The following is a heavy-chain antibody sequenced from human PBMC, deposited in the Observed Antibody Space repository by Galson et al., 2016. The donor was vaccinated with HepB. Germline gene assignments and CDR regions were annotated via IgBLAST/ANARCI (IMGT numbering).Heavy chain of an antibody. CDR3: AREGGGYYDSSGYYLGY. CDR1: GGSIRGSNYY. CDR2: IHYSGST. D-gene: IGHD3-22*01. Sequence: ETLSLTCTVSGGSIRGSNYYWGWIRQPPGKGLEWIGSIHYSGSTNYNPSLKSRVTISVDTSKNQFSLKLNSVTAADTAVYYCAREGGGYYDSSGYYLGYWGQGTLVTVSS. J-gene: IGHJ4*02. V-gene: IGHV4-39*07.